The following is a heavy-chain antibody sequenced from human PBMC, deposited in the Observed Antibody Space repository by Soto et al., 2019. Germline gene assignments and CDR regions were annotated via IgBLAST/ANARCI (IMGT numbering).Heavy chain of an antibody. CDR1: GGTFSSYA. D-gene: IGHD1-26*01. Sequence: SVKVSCKASGGTFSSYAISWVRQAPGQGLEWMGGIIPIFGTANYAQKFQGRVTITADESTSTAYMELSSLRSEDTAVYYCARDDKLLLTRSLDYWGQGTLVTVSS. CDR2: IIPIFGTA. CDR3: ARDDKLLLTRSLDY. J-gene: IGHJ4*02. V-gene: IGHV1-69*13.